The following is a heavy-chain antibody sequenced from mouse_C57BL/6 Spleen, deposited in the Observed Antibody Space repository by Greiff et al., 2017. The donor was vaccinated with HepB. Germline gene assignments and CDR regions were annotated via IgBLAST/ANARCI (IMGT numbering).Heavy chain of an antibody. J-gene: IGHJ4*01. V-gene: IGHV2-6-1*01. Sequence: VKVEESGPGLVAPSQSLSITCTVSGFSLTSYGVHWVRQPPGKGLEWLVVIWSDGSTTYNSALKSRLSISKDNSKSQVFLKMNSLQTDDTAMYYCARHEGYDYDSYAMDYWGQGTSVTVSS. CDR3: ARHEGYDYDSYAMDY. CDR1: GFSLTSYG. D-gene: IGHD2-4*01. CDR2: IWSDGST.